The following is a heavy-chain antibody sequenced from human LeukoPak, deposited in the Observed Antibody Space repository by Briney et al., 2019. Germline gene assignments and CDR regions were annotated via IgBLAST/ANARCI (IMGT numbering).Heavy chain of an antibody. J-gene: IGHJ3*02. CDR3: AKKMDDAFDI. Sequence: KSGGSLRLSCAASGFTFSIYSMNWVRQAPGKGLEWVSFISSSSAYISYTDSVKGRFTISRDNAKNSLYLQMNNLRAEDTSVYYCAKKMDDAFDIWGQGTMVTVSS. CDR2: ISSSSAYI. CDR1: GFTFSIYS. V-gene: IGHV3-21*01. D-gene: IGHD5-24*01.